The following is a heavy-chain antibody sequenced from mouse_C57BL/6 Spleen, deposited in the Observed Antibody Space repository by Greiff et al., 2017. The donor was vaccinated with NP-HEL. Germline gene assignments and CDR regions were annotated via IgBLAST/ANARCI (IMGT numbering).Heavy chain of an antibody. CDR1: GYAFSSSW. V-gene: IGHV1-82*01. Sequence: QVQLQQSGPELVKPGASVKISCKASGYAFSSSWMNWVKQRPGKGLEWIGRIYPGDGDTNYNGKLKGKATLTADKSSSTAYMQLSSLTSEDSAVYFRARKGSNYEGSIGQDYWGKGTTLTV. CDR2: IYPGDGDT. D-gene: IGHD2-5*01. J-gene: IGHJ2*01. CDR3: ARKGSNYEGSIGQDY.